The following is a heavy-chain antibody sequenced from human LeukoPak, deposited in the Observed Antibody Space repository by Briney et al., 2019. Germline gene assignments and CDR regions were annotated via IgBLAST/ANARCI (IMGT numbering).Heavy chain of an antibody. D-gene: IGHD5-18*01. CDR2: IYYSGSS. V-gene: IGHV4-39*01. CDR1: GGSISSSSYY. J-gene: IGHJ4*02. CDR3: ARLRIQQYYFDY. Sequence: PSETLSLTCTVSGGSISSSSYYWGWIRQPPGKGLEWIGSIYYSGSSYYNPSLKSRVTISVDTSKNQFSLKLSSVTAADTAVYYCARLRIQQYYFDYWGQGTLVTISS.